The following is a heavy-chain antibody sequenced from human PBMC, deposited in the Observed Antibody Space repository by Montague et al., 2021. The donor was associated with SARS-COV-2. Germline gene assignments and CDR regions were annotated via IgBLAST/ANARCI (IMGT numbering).Heavy chain of an antibody. Sequence: SLRLSCAASGFSFGGYAMSWVRQAPRKGLEWICSISGSGTTTFYADSVXGRFTISRDNSGNTLSLFMNSLRVEDTAVYYCAKGAKGYNYGYTDYWGQGTLVPVSS. D-gene: IGHD5-24*01. CDR3: AKGAKGYNYGYTDY. V-gene: IGHV3-23*01. CDR2: ISGSGTTT. CDR1: GFSFGGYA. J-gene: IGHJ4*02.